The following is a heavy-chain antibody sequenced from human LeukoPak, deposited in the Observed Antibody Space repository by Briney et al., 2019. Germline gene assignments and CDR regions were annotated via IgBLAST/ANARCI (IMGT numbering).Heavy chain of an antibody. CDR1: GGSISSYY. V-gene: IGHV4-4*07. CDR2: IHTSGST. D-gene: IGHD3-22*01. J-gene: IGHJ4*02. Sequence: SETLSLTCTVSGGSISSYYWSWIRQPAGKGLEWIGRIHTSGSTNYNPSLKSRVTMSVDTSKNQFSLKLRSVTAADTAVYYCARNSYYYDSSGYYRFDYGGQGTLVTVSS. CDR3: ARNSYYYDSSGYYRFDY.